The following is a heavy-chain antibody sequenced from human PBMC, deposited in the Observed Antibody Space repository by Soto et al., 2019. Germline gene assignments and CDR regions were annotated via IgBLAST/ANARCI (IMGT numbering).Heavy chain of an antibody. Sequence: QVQLVQSGAEVKKPGASVKVSCKASGYTFTSYDINWVRQATGQGLEWMGWMNPNSGNTGYAQKLQGRVTMTRNTSISTAYMELSSLRSEDTAVYYCARAGDFWSGYYFRINWFDPWGQGTLVTVSS. CDR1: GYTFTSYD. D-gene: IGHD3-3*01. CDR3: ARAGDFWSGYYFRINWFDP. CDR2: MNPNSGNT. V-gene: IGHV1-8*01. J-gene: IGHJ5*02.